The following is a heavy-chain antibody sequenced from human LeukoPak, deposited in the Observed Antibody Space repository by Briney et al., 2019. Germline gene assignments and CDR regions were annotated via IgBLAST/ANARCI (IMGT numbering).Heavy chain of an antibody. CDR3: ARATLSVSDVFDS. Sequence: PSETLSLSCSVSGDSVSSYYWIRIRQPPGKGLEWIGYVYHSGSTNYNPSLNSRVTISLDTSKNQFSLKLTSVTAADTAVYYCARATLSVSDVFDSWGKGTLVTVSS. V-gene: IGHV4-59*02. CDR1: GDSVSSYY. CDR2: VYHSGST. D-gene: IGHD3-10*01. J-gene: IGHJ4*02.